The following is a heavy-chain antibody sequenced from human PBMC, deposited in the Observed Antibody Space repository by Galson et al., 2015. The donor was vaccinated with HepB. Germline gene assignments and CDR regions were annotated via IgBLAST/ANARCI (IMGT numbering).Heavy chain of an antibody. CDR3: ARDGSYSSGWYYLNPSGESGDAFDI. CDR2: ISAYNGNT. CDR1: GYTFTSYG. D-gene: IGHD6-19*01. J-gene: IGHJ3*02. V-gene: IGHV1-18*04. Sequence: SVKVSCKASGYTFTSYGISWVRQAPGQGLEWMGWISAYNGNTNYAQKLQGRVTMTTDTSTSTAYMELRSLRSDDTAVYYCARDGSYSSGWYYLNPSGESGDAFDIWGQGTMVTVSS.